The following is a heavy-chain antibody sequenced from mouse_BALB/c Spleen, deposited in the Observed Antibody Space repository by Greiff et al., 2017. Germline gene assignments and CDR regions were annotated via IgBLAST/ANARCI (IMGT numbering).Heavy chain of an antibody. CDR3: ARDPYGSYAMDY. D-gene: IGHD2-1*01. CDR2: INSNGGST. CDR1: GFTFSSYG. J-gene: IGHJ4*01. Sequence: EVMLVESGGGLVQPGGSLKLSCAASGFTFSSYGMSWVRQTPDKRLELVATINSNGGSTYYPDSVKGRFTISRDNAKNTLYLQMSSLKSEDTAMYYCARDPYGSYAMDYWGQGTSGTVSS. V-gene: IGHV5-6-3*01.